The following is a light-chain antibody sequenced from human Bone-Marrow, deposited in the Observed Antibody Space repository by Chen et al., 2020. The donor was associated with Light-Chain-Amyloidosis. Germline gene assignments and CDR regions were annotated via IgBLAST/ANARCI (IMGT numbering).Light chain of an antibody. J-gene: IGLJ3*02. CDR3: QSYQGSSQGV. CDR1: SGSIATNY. V-gene: IGLV6-57*01. Sequence: NFMLPQPHSVSESPGKPVTISCTRSSGSIATNYVQWYQQRPGSSPTTVIYEDDQRPSGVPERFSGSIDRSSNSAALTISGLKTEDEADYYCQSYQGSSQGVFGGGTKLTVL. CDR2: EDD.